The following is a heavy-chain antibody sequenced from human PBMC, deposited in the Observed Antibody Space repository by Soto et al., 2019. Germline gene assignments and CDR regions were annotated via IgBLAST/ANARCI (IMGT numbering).Heavy chain of an antibody. V-gene: IGHV4-30-2*01. Sequence: QLQLQESGSGLVKPSQTLSLTCAVSGGSISSGGYSWSWIRQPPGKGLEWIGYIYHSGSTYYNPSLRMRVTISVDRSKNQFSLKLSAVTAADTAVYYCAAGGGLPRYYWGQGTLVTVSS. CDR1: GGSISSGGYS. J-gene: IGHJ4*02. CDR3: AAGGGLPRYY. D-gene: IGHD2-15*01. CDR2: IYHSGST.